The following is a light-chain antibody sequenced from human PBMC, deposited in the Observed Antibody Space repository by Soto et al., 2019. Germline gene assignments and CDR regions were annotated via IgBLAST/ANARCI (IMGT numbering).Light chain of an antibody. CDR3: QYYGTSVFI. CDR2: AAS. CDR1: QGVSATY. V-gene: IGKV3-20*01. Sequence: EMVMTQSPAILSVSPGESATLSCRASQGVSATYLAWYQQKPGQAPRLLIYAASTRATGIPDRFSGSGSGTAFTLTITRLEPEDIAVYYCQYYGTSVFIFGGGTKVDI. J-gene: IGKJ4*01.